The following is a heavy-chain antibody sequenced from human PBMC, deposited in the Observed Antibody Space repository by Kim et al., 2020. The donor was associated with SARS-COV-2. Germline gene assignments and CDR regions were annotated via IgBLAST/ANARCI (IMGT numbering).Heavy chain of an antibody. D-gene: IGHD3-22*01. CDR2: IYYSGST. J-gene: IGHJ4*02. V-gene: IGHV4-31*03. CDR3: ATGREGWLLPSYYFDY. CDR1: GGSISSGGYY. Sequence: SETLSLTCTVSGGSISSGGYYWSWIRQHPGKGLEWIGYIYYSGSTYYNPSLKSRVTISVDTSKNQFSLKLSSVTAADTAVYYCATGREGWLLPSYYFDYWGQGTLVTVSS.